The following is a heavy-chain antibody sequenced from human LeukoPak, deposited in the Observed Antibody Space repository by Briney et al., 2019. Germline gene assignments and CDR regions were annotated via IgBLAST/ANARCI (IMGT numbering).Heavy chain of an antibody. D-gene: IGHD1-26*01. CDR3: AKDLYKLLPYYYMDV. J-gene: IGHJ6*03. Sequence: GGSLRLSCAASGFTFSSYAMSWVRQAPGKGLEWVSAISGSGGSTYYADSVKGRFTISRGNSKNTLYLQMNSLRAEDTAVYYCAKDLYKLLPYYYMDVWGKGTTVTVSS. V-gene: IGHV3-23*01. CDR1: GFTFSSYA. CDR2: ISGSGGST.